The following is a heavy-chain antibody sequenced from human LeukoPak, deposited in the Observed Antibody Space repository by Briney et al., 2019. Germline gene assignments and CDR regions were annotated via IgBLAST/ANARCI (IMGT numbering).Heavy chain of an antibody. CDR2: IWYDGSNK. V-gene: IGHV3-33*01. J-gene: IGHJ4*02. CDR1: GFTFSSYG. Sequence: GGSLRLSCAASGFTFSSYGMHWVRQAPGKGLEWVAVIWYDGSNKYYADSVKGRFTISRDNSKNTLYLQMNSLRAEDTAVYYCARDWHPTHYYDSSGQPAGYWGQGTLVTVSS. D-gene: IGHD3-22*01. CDR3: ARDWHPTHYYDSSGQPAGY.